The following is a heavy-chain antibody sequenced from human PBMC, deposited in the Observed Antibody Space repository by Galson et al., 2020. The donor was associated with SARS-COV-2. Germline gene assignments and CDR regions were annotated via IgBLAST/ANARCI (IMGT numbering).Heavy chain of an antibody. CDR2: ISSGSDYT. Sequence: GESLTISCGASGFTFSDYYMNWVRQAQGKGLEWISYISSGSDYTQYEDSVKGRFTISRDNVKKTLFLQMNSLTAEDASVYYFASLRRSCLDHWGQGALVTVSS. CDR3: ASLRRSCLDH. J-gene: IGHJ4*02. V-gene: IGHV3-11*06. CDR1: GFTFSDYY. D-gene: IGHD2-15*01.